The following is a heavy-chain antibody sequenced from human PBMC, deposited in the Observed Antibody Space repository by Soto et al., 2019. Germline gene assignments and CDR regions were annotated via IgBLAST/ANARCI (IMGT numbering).Heavy chain of an antibody. CDR1: CASISSDKW. J-gene: IGHJ4*02. CDR3: ARGGTWDLGY. CDR2: IYHSVSS. V-gene: IGHV4-4*02. D-gene: IGHD1-7*01. Sequence: SETLSRTCAASCASISSDKWWSWVRQPPGKGLDWIGEIYHSVSSXXIPSLKSXXSISVDTSKNXFSLKXNSVTASDTAVYYCARGGTWDLGYWGQGALVTVXX.